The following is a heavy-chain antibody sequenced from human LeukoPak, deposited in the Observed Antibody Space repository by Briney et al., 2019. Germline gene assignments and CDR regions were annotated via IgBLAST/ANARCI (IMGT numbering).Heavy chain of an antibody. CDR2: INPNSGGT. J-gene: IGHJ4*02. Sequence: ASVKVSCKASGYTFTGYYMHWVRQAPGQGLEWMGWINPNSGGTNYAQKFQGRVTMTRDTSISTAYMELSRLRSDDTAVYYCARDSAVAGTHYFDYWGQGTLVTVSS. V-gene: IGHV1-2*02. CDR3: ARDSAVAGTHYFDY. D-gene: IGHD6-19*01. CDR1: GYTFTGYY.